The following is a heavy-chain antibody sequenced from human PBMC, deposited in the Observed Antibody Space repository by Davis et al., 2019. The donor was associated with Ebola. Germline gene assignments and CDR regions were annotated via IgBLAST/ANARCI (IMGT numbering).Heavy chain of an antibody. CDR3: ARVGAAVADNYFDY. Sequence: GESLKISCAASGFPFDGYHMNWVRQTPGKGLQWVATISSSGGFLHYADSVKGRFTVSRDNAKNSLYLEMNNLRDEDTAVYYCARVGAAVADNYFDYWGQGTLVTVSS. V-gene: IGHV3-21*01. D-gene: IGHD6-19*01. CDR1: GFPFDGYH. CDR2: ISSSGGFL. J-gene: IGHJ4*02.